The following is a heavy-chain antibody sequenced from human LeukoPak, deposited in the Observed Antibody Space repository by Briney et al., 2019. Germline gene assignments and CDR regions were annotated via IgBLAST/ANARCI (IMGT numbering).Heavy chain of an antibody. CDR1: GYTFTGYY. D-gene: IGHD3-10*01. CDR2: INPNSGGT. J-gene: IGHJ5*02. CDR3: ARGGITMADSNWFDP. V-gene: IGHV1-2*02. Sequence: ASVKVSCKASGYTFTGYYMHWVRQAPGKGFEWMGWINPNSGGTNYAQKFQGRVTMTRDTSIRTAYVELSRLRSDDTGVYGCARGGITMADSNWFDPWGQGTLVTVPP.